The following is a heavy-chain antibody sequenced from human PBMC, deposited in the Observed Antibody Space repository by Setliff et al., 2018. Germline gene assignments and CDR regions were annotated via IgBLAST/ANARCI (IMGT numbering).Heavy chain of an antibody. D-gene: IGHD3-22*01. J-gene: IGHJ4*02. Sequence: ASVKVSCKTSGYTFTNFGINWVRQAPGQGLEWMGWNSAYAQKFQGRVTITADESTTTAYMELSSLRSDDTAVYYCAREKFYYDGSGYYFDYWGQGTLVTVSS. CDR3: AREKFYYDGSGYYFDY. V-gene: IGHV1-18*01. CDR1: GYTFTNFG. CDR2: NSA.